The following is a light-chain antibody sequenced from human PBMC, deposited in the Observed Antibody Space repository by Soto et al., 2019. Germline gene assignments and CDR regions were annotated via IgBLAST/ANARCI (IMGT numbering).Light chain of an antibody. CDR3: QQYNNYST. V-gene: IGKV1-5*01. CDR2: DAS. Sequence: DIQMTQSPSTLSASVVDRVTIPCRASQSISDWLAWFQLKPGKAPKLLIYDASSLESGVPSRFSGSGSGTEFTLTISSLQPDDFATYYCQQYNNYSTFGQGTKVDIK. J-gene: IGKJ1*01. CDR1: QSISDW.